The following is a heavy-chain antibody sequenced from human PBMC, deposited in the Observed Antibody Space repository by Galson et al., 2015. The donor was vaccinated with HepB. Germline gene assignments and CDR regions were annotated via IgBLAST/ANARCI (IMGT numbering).Heavy chain of an antibody. D-gene: IGHD6-19*01. CDR3: ATRSGASGWYSYFQH. J-gene: IGHJ1*01. CDR2: MSDNGDNT. V-gene: IGHV3-23*01. CDR1: GFTFSSYA. Sequence: SLRLSCAASGFTFSSYAIMWVRQAPGKGLEWVSGMSDNGDNTFYADSVKGRFTISRDISKNTVYLQMNSLRVEDTAVCYCATRSGASGWYSYFQHWGQGTLVTVSS.